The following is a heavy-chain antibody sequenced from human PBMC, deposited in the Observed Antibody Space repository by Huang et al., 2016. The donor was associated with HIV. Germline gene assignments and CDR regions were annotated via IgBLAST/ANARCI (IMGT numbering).Heavy chain of an antibody. J-gene: IGHJ4*02. V-gene: IGHV3-9*01. D-gene: IGHD3-10*01. CDR2: ISWNSGSI. Sequence: EVQLVESGGGLVQPGRSLRLSCAASGFTFDDYAMDWVRQAPGKGLECVSCISWNSGSIGYADSVKGRFTISRDNAKNSLYLQMNSLRAEDTALYYCARRGVMVRGAHFDYWGLGTLVTVSS. CDR1: GFTFDDYA. CDR3: ARRGVMVRGAHFDY.